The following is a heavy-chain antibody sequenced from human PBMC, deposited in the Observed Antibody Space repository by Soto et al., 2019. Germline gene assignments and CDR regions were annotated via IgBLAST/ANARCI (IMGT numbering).Heavy chain of an antibody. Sequence: QVQLQESGPGLVKPSETLSLTCTVSGGSITNYYCSWFRQPPGKGLEWIGYIQYNGYSAYNLSLKRRVPRSMDTSKPQSSLMVESVTATDTGVYYCARHGFGPLHGLVDVWGQGTTVIVSS. D-gene: IGHD3-10*01. CDR1: GGSITNYY. V-gene: IGHV4-59*08. CDR3: ARHGFGPLHGLVDV. J-gene: IGHJ6*02. CDR2: IQYNGYS.